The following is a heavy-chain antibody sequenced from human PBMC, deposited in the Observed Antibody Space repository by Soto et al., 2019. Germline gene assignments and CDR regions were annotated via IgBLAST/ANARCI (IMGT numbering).Heavy chain of an antibody. CDR3: ASSSGNNYGVGTNYYFDY. CDR1: GGTFSTYS. V-gene: IGHV1-69*06. CDR2: IIPIFGTA. J-gene: IGHJ4*02. Sequence: QVQLVQSGAEVKKPGSSVKVSCKTSGGTFSTYSIVWVRQAPGEGLEWMGGIIPIFGTANYAQKFQDRVTITADKSTNTAFMELSSLKSEDTAMYYCASSSGNNYGVGTNYYFDYWGQGTLVT. D-gene: IGHD1-26*01.